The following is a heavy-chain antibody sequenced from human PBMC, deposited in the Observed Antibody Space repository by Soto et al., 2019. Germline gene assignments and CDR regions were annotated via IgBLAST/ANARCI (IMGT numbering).Heavy chain of an antibody. CDR1: GGSLSSGGYY. D-gene: IGHD6-6*01. J-gene: IGHJ3*02. CDR3: ARVGISSSDAFDI. Sequence: SETLSLTXIVSGGSLSSGGYYWSWIRQLPGKDLAWIGSIYHSGNTSYNSSLKSRLTLSVDTSKNQFSLKLTSLTAANTAVYYCARVGISSSDAFDIWGQGTMVTVSS. V-gene: IGHV4-31*02. CDR2: IYHSGNT.